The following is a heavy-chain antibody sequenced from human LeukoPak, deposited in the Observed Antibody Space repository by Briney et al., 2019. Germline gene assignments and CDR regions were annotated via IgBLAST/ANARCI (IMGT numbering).Heavy chain of an antibody. V-gene: IGHV3-23*01. CDR2: ISGSGSSI. Sequence: GGSLRLSCAASGLTFSSYAMSWVRQAPGKGLEWISYISGSGSSIFYADSLQGRFTVSRDNSKNTLYLQMNSLKTEDTAVYYCATHYCTSTTCSIDYWGQGALVTVSS. D-gene: IGHD2-2*01. CDR3: ATHYCTSTTCSIDY. CDR1: GLTFSSYA. J-gene: IGHJ4*02.